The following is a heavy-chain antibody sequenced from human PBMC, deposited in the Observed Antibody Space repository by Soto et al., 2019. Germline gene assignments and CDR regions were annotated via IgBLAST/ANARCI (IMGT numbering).Heavy chain of an antibody. V-gene: IGHV3-73*01. CDR1: GFTFSGSA. D-gene: IGHD4-17*01. J-gene: IGHJ6*03. CDR3: TRHAGGDYVHYYYYYMDV. Sequence: EVQLAESGGGLVQPGGSLKLSCAASGFTFSGSAMHWVRQASGKGLEWVGRIRSKANSYATAYAASVKGRFTISRDDSKNTAYLQMNSLKTEDTAVYYCTRHAGGDYVHYYYYYMDVWGKGTTVTVSS. CDR2: IRSKANSYAT.